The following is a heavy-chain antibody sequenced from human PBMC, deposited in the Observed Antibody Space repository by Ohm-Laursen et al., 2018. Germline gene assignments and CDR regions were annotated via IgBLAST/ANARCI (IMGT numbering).Heavy chain of an antibody. CDR1: GASIEDYY. CDR3: ARDKITYCTSTSCDYFGMDV. V-gene: IGHV4-59*01. D-gene: IGHD2-2*01. J-gene: IGHJ6*02. Sequence: GTLSLTCTVSGASIEDYYWTWIRQAPGKTLEWIASINYRGNTNYNPSLKSRVTMSAHTSTNQFSLKLTSVTAADTAVYYCARDKITYCTSTSCDYFGMDVWGQGTTVTVSS. CDR2: INYRGNT.